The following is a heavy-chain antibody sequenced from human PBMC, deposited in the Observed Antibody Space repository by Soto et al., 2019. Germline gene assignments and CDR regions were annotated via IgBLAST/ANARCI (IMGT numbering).Heavy chain of an antibody. Sequence: QVQLVQSGPEVKKPGASVKLSCKASGYIFTSYGIGWVRQAPGQGLEWMGWISAFKGYTKYPQRLQGRVTMTTDTPTSTAYMELRSLRSDDTAVYYCARVDDYYDSSGHYFTFFNYWGQGCLVTVSS. V-gene: IGHV1-18*01. CDR2: ISAFKGYT. J-gene: IGHJ4*02. CDR1: GYIFTSYG. CDR3: ARVDDYYDSSGHYFTFFNY. D-gene: IGHD3-22*01.